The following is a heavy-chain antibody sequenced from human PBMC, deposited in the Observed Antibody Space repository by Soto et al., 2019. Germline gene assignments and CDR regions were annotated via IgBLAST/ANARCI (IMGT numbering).Heavy chain of an antibody. V-gene: IGHV3-66*01. CDR2: IYSGGST. CDR3: ARDFNYYDSSGYRAPSDAFDI. Sequence: GGSLRLSCAASGFTVSSNYMSWVRQAPGKGLEWVSVIYSGGSTYYADSVKGRFTISRDNSKNTLYLQMNSLRAEDTAVYYCARDFNYYDSSGYRAPSDAFDIWGQGTTVTVSS. CDR1: GFTVSSNY. J-gene: IGHJ3*02. D-gene: IGHD3-22*01.